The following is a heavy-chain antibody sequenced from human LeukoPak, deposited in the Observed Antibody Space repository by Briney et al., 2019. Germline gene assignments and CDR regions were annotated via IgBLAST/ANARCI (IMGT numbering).Heavy chain of an antibody. CDR1: GFTFSSYE. CDR2: ISSSGSTI. CDR3: ARLRITMVRGVNDLYNWFDP. Sequence: GGSLRLSCAASGFTFSSYEMNWVRQAPGKGLEWVSYISSSGSTIYYADSVKGRLTISRDNAKNSLYLQMNSLRAEDTAVYYCARLRITMVRGVNDLYNWFDPWGQGTLVTVSS. J-gene: IGHJ5*02. V-gene: IGHV3-48*03. D-gene: IGHD3-10*01.